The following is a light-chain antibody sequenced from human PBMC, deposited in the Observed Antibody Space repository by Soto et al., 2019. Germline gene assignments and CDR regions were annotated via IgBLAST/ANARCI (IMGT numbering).Light chain of an antibody. CDR3: QQFGRYPLT. CDR1: QSVRNNY. J-gene: IGKJ4*01. CDR2: GAS. Sequence: EIVLTQSPGPLSLSPGERATLSCRASQSVRNNYLAWYQQKPGQAPRFLIFGASARATGIPDRFSGGGSGTDFTLTISRLEPEDFAVYYCQQFGRYPLTFGGGTKVDIK. V-gene: IGKV3-20*01.